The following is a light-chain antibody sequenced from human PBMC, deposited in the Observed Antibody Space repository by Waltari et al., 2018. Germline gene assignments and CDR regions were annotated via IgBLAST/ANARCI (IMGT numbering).Light chain of an antibody. J-gene: IGKJ4*01. CDR3: QRYDAYPFT. CDR2: RAS. V-gene: IGKV1-16*01. CDR1: QAIRDYY. Sequence: DIQMTQSPSSLSASVGDSVTIPCRASQAIRDYYLAWFQQKPGNAPMPLIYRASNLRSGVPSRFSGSGSGTDFTLTINNLQPEDFATYYCQRYDAYPFTFGGGTKVEIK.